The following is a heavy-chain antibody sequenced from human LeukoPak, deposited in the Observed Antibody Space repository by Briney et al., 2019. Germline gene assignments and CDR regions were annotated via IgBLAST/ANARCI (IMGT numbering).Heavy chain of an antibody. J-gene: IGHJ4*02. V-gene: IGHV3-48*01. D-gene: IGHD6-19*01. CDR1: GFTFRTYG. CDR3: ARRHGSGWFYFDY. Sequence: PGGSLRLSCAASGFTFRTYGMHWVRQPPGRGRAWVSYFSDCRSTIYYADSVKGRFTISRDHAQNSLYLQMNRLRAEDTAVYYCARRHGSGWFYFDYWGQGTLVTVSS. CDR2: FSDCRSTI.